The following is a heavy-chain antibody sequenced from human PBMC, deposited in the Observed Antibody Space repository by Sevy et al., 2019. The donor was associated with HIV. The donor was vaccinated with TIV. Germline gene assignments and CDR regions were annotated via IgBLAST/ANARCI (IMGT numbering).Heavy chain of an antibody. CDR3: ARDWDGEAGTGYYYYYGMDV. CDR2: IYTSGST. Sequence: SETLSLTCTVSGGSISSYYWSWIRQPAGKGLEWIGRIYTSGSTNYNPSLKSRVTMSVGTSKNQFSLKLSSVTAADTTVYYCARDWDGEAGTGYYYYYGMDVWGQGTTVTVSS. V-gene: IGHV4-4*07. CDR1: GGSISSYY. D-gene: IGHD6-19*01. J-gene: IGHJ6*02.